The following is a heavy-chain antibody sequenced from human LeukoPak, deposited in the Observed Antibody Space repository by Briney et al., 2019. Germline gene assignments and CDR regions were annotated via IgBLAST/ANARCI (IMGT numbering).Heavy chain of an antibody. CDR2: TSYDGSNK. CDR1: GFIFNNYG. CDR3: ARDVGSSSWAPSDYYYGMDV. D-gene: IGHD6-13*01. V-gene: IGHV3-30*03. J-gene: IGHJ6*02. Sequence: GGSLRLSCAASGFIFNNYGLIWVRQAPGMGLEWVAVTSYDGSNKDYADSVKGRFTISRDNSKNTLYLQMNSLRAEDTAVYYCARDVGSSSWAPSDYYYGMDVWGQGTTVTVSS.